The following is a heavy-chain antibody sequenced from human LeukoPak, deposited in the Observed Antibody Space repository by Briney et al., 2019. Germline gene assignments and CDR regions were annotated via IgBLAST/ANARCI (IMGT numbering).Heavy chain of an antibody. Sequence: PGGSLRLSCAASGFTFSSYGMHWVRQAPGKGLEWVAVISYDGSNKYYADSVKGRFTISRDNSKNTLYLQMNSLRAEDTAVYYCARDSLLGRSWFDPWGQGTLVTVSS. CDR1: GFTFSSYG. V-gene: IGHV3-30*03. CDR3: ARDSLLGRSWFDP. D-gene: IGHD3-16*02. J-gene: IGHJ5*02. CDR2: ISYDGSNK.